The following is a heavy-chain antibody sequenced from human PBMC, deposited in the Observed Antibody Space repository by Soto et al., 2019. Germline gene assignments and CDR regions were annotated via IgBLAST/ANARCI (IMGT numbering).Heavy chain of an antibody. CDR1: GYTFTNYG. Sequence: QVQVVQSGAEVKKPGASVKVSCKASGYTFTNYGISWVRQAPGQGLEWMGWINVYNGNTNYAQKLQGRVIMTTDTSTSTAYMELKRLRSDDTAVYYCARGPDPTYSDYWGQGTLVTVSS. V-gene: IGHV1-18*01. CDR2: INVYNGNT. J-gene: IGHJ4*02. CDR3: ARGPDPTYSDY.